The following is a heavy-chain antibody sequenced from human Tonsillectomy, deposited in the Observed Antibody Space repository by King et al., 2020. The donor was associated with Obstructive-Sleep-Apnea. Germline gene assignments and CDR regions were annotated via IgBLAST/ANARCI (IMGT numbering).Heavy chain of an antibody. J-gene: IGHJ4*02. V-gene: IGHV3-30*04. CDR3: ARSYYDYVWGSYRPGIDY. CDR1: GFTFSSYA. CDR2: ISYDGSNK. Sequence: QLVQSGGGVVQPGRSLRLSCAASGFTFSSYAMHWVRQAPGKGLEWVAVISYDGSNKYYADCVKGRFTISRDNSKNTLYLQMNSLRAEDTAVYYCARSYYDYVWGSYRPGIDYWGQGTLVTVSS. D-gene: IGHD3-16*02.